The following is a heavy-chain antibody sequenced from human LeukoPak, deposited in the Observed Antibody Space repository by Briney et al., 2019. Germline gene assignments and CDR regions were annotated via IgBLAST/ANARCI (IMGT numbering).Heavy chain of an antibody. CDR1: GFTFSSYE. D-gene: IGHD3-22*01. V-gene: IGHV3-48*01. Sequence: LGGSLRLSCAASGFTFSSYEMNWVRQAPGKGLEWVSYISSSSSTMYYADSVKGRFSISRDNAKNSLYLQMNSLRAEDTAVYYCARDHHRRLYDSQARDTFDIWGQGTMVTVSS. CDR3: ARDHHRRLYDSQARDTFDI. J-gene: IGHJ3*02. CDR2: ISSSSSTM.